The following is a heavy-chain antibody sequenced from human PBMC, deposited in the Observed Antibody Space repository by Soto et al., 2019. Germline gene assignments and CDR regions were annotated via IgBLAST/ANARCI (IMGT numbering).Heavy chain of an antibody. Sequence: PSETLSLTCTVSGGSVSSGTYYWSWIRQPPGKGLEWIGYTYYSGSTNYNPSLKSRVTISVDTSKNQFSLKVSSVTAADTAVYYCAREERVWAGTYYYYGMDVWGQGTTVTVSS. CDR1: GGSVSSGTYY. CDR3: AREERVWAGTYYYYGMDV. J-gene: IGHJ6*02. D-gene: IGHD1-7*01. CDR2: TYYSGST. V-gene: IGHV4-61*01.